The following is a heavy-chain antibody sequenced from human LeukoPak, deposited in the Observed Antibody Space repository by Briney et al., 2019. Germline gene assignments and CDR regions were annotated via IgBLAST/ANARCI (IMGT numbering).Heavy chain of an antibody. CDR2: IYYSGST. Sequence: PSETLSLTCTVSGGSISSSSYYWGWIRQPPGKGLEWIGSIYYSGSTYYNPSLKSRVTISVDTSKNQFSLKLSSVTAADTAVYYCAREGEAAAGHYYYYYMDVWGKGTTVTISS. V-gene: IGHV4-39*07. CDR3: AREGEAAAGHYYYYYMDV. CDR1: GGSISSSSYY. D-gene: IGHD6-13*01. J-gene: IGHJ6*03.